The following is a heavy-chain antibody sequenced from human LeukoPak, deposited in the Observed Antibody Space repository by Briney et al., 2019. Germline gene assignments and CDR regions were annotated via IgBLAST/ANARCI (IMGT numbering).Heavy chain of an antibody. CDR2: IYSGGST. V-gene: IGHV3-66*01. J-gene: IGHJ4*02. CDR1: GFTVSSNY. CDR3: ARVLIGPSSSWQDY. D-gene: IGHD6-13*01. Sequence: GGSLRLSCAASGFTVSSNYMSWVRQAPGKGLEWVSVIYSGGSTYYADSMKGRFTISRDNSKNTLYLQMNSLRAEDTAVYYCARVLIGPSSSWQDYWGQGTLVTVSS.